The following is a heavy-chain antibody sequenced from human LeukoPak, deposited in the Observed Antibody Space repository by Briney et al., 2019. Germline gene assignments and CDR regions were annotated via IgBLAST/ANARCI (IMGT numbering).Heavy chain of an antibody. CDR3: ARDRYYDSSGYYSEYYFDY. V-gene: IGHV1-18*01. CDR1: GYTFTSYG. J-gene: IGHJ4*02. CDR2: ISAYNGNT. Sequence: ASVKVSCKASGYTFTSYGISWVRQAPGQGLEWMGCISAYNGNTNYAQKLQGRVTMTTDTSTSTAYMELRSLRSDDTAVYYCARDRYYDSSGYYSEYYFDYWGQGTLVTVSS. D-gene: IGHD3-22*01.